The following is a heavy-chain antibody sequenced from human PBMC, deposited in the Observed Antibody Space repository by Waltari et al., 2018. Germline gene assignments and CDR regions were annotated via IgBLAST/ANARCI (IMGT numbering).Heavy chain of an antibody. V-gene: IGHV4-34*01. CDR3: ARGRTMVQGVILDY. J-gene: IGHJ4*02. D-gene: IGHD3-10*01. Sequence: QVQLQQWGAGLLKPSETLSLTCAVYGGSFSGYYWSWIRQPPGKGLEWIGEINHSGSTNYNPSLKSRVTISVDTSKNQFSLKLSSVTAADTAVYYCARGRTMVQGVILDYWGQGTLVTVSS. CDR2: INHSGST. CDR1: GGSFSGYY.